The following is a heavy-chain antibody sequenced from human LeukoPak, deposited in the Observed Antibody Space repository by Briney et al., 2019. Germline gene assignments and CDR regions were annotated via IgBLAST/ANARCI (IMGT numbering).Heavy chain of an antibody. CDR3: AKTYYYEPFDF. V-gene: IGHV4-39*01. J-gene: IGHJ4*02. D-gene: IGHD3-22*01. Sequence: AETLSLTCTVSGGSISNSGYYWGWIRQPPGKGLEWIGNIYYSGSTYYNPSLKSRVTISVDTSKNQFSLKLSSVTAADTAVYYCAKTYYYEPFDFWGQGTLVT. CDR1: GGSISNSGYY. CDR2: IYYSGST.